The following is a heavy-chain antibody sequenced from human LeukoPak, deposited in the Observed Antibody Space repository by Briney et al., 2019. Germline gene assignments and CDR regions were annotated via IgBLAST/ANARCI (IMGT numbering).Heavy chain of an antibody. CDR1: GGSFSGYY. CDR3: ARGRQEVSMIVVVMTAVSYYLDV. V-gene: IGHV4-34*01. J-gene: IGHJ6*03. Sequence: SETLSLTCAVYGGSFSGYYWTWIRQAPGKGLEWIGEINPSGRISYNPSLKSRLTISVDASKNQFSLNLRSLTAADTAVYYCARGRQEVSMIVVVMTAVSYYLDVWGKGTTVTVS. CDR2: INPSGRI. D-gene: IGHD3-22*01.